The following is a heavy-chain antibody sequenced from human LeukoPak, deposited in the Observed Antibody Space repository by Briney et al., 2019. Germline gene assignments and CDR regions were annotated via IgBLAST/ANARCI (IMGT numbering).Heavy chain of an antibody. Sequence: SETLSLTCTVSGGSISSGGYYWSWIRQPPGKGLEWIGRIYTSGSTNYNPSLKSRVTISVDTSKNQFSLKLSSVTAADTAVYYCARDDGSSWFDYWGQGTLVTVSS. V-gene: IGHV4-61*02. J-gene: IGHJ4*02. CDR2: IYTSGST. D-gene: IGHD6-13*01. CDR1: GGSISSGGYY. CDR3: ARDDGSSWFDY.